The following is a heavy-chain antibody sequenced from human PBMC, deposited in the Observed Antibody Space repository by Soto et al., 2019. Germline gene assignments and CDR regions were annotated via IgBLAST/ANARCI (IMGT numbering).Heavy chain of an antibody. CDR3: ARHNIGSGWYGGASTGPLKVYYYGMDV. CDR2: IYPGDSDT. Sequence: GESLKISCKGSGYSFTSYWIGWVRQMPGKGLEWMGIIYPGDSDTRCSPSFQGQVTISADKSISTAYLQWSSLKASDTAMYYCARHNIGSGWYGGASTGPLKVYYYGMDVWGQGTTVTVSS. V-gene: IGHV5-51*01. CDR1: GYSFTSYW. J-gene: IGHJ6*02. D-gene: IGHD6-19*01.